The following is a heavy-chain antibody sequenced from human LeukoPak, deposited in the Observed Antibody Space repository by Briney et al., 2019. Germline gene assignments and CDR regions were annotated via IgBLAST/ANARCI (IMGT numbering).Heavy chain of an antibody. V-gene: IGHV4-59*01. J-gene: IGHJ5*02. CDR1: GGSINSYY. Sequence: SETLSLTCSVSGGSINSYYWNWIRRPPGKGLEWIGYIYYNGNTNYSPSLKSRVTMSVDTSKNLFSLKVSSVTAADTAVYYCARQSTIAAARIDPWGQGTLVTVSS. CDR2: IYYNGNT. CDR3: ARQSTIAAARIDP. D-gene: IGHD6-25*01.